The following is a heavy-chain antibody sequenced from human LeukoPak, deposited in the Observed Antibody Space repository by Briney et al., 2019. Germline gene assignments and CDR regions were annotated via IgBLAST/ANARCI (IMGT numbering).Heavy chain of an antibody. D-gene: IGHD3-10*01. Sequence: GASVKVSCKASGYTFTSYDINWVRQATGQGLEWMGWMNPNSGNTGYAQKFQGRVTMTRNTSISTAYMELSSLRSEDTAVYYCARDSPTMVRGVQKYYYYYGMDVWGQGTTVTVSS. CDR1: GYTFTSYD. J-gene: IGHJ6*02. CDR3: ARDSPTMVRGVQKYYYYYGMDV. CDR2: MNPNSGNT. V-gene: IGHV1-8*01.